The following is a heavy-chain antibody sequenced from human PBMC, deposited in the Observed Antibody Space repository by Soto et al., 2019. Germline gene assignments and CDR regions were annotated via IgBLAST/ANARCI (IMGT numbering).Heavy chain of an antibody. CDR1: GFTFSTYG. D-gene: IGHD3-10*01. V-gene: IGHV3-30*18. Sequence: GGSLRLSCAASGFTFSTYGMQWVRQAPGKGLEWVAVISYDGYLKYYVDAVKGRFTVARDNSKNTLFLEMNSLRVEDTAVYFCAKDFRVSGSHYGTLNYYYGMDVWGQGTTVTVSS. CDR2: ISYDGYLK. J-gene: IGHJ6*02. CDR3: AKDFRVSGSHYGTLNYYYGMDV.